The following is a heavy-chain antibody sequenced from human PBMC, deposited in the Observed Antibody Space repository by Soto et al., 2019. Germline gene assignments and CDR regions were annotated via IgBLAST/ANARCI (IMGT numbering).Heavy chain of an antibody. Sequence: GASVKVSCKASGYTFTNYEIHWVRQATGQGLEWMGWMNPYSGNTGYAQKFQGRVSFTRDTSIGTAYMELSSLKSEDTAVYYCAGRKEGSGPHQFECWGQRSLVTGSS. CDR3: AGRKEGSGPHQFEC. CDR2: MNPYSGNT. CDR1: GYTFTNYE. V-gene: IGHV1-8*02. D-gene: IGHD2-2*01. J-gene: IGHJ4*02.